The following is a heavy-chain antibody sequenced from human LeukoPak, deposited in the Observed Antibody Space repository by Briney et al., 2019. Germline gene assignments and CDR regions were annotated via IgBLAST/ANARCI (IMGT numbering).Heavy chain of an antibody. CDR2: ITGSGGST. Sequence: GGSLRLSCAASGFTFSSYGMHWVRQAPGKGLEWVSAITGSGGSTYYADSVKGRFTISRDNSKNTLYLQMNSLRADDTAVYYCAKQRGYYYDSSGYPNWFDPWGPGTLVTVSS. J-gene: IGHJ5*02. CDR3: AKQRGYYYDSSGYPNWFDP. CDR1: GFTFSSYG. D-gene: IGHD3-22*01. V-gene: IGHV3-23*01.